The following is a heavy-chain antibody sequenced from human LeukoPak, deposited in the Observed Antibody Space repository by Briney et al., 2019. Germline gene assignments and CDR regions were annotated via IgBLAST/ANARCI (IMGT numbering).Heavy chain of an antibody. D-gene: IGHD3-10*01. CDR2: INPNSGGT. J-gene: IGHJ4*02. CDR1: GYTFTGYY. CDR3: SRDLVLMVRGVISDY. Sequence: ASVKVSCKASGYTFTGYYMHWVRQAPGQGLEWMGWINPNSGGTNYAQKFQGRVTMTRDTSISTAYMELSRLRSDDTAVYYCSRDLVLMVRGVISDYWGQGTLVNVSS. V-gene: IGHV1-2*02.